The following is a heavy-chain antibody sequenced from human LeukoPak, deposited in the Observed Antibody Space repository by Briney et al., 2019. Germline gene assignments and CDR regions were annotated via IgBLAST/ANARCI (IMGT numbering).Heavy chain of an antibody. Sequence: GASVKVSCKVSVYTLTELSMHWVRQAPGKGLEWMGGFDPEDGETIYAQKFQGRVTMTEDTSTDTAYMELSSLRSEDTAVYYCALIRITMVRGVILGANFDYWGQGTLVTVSS. CDR1: VYTLTELS. CDR2: FDPEDGET. V-gene: IGHV1-24*01. CDR3: ALIRITMVRGVILGANFDY. D-gene: IGHD3-10*01. J-gene: IGHJ4*02.